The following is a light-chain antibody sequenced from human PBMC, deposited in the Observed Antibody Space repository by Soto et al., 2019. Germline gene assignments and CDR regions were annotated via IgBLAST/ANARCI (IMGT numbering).Light chain of an antibody. Sequence: EIVLTQSPATLSVSPGERATLSCRASQSVGNNFAWYPQKPGQAPRLLIFATSTRATGVPDRFSGSGSGTEFSLIIICLQSEDVAGYYCHQYGDWPLTFGGGAKVEIE. CDR2: ATS. CDR1: QSVGNN. CDR3: HQYGDWPLT. J-gene: IGKJ4*01. V-gene: IGKV3-15*01.